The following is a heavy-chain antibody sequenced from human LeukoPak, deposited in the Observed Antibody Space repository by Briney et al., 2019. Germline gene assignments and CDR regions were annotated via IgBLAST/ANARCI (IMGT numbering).Heavy chain of an antibody. CDR3: AGSRGSGSYYRRYYYYGMDV. D-gene: IGHD3-10*01. V-gene: IGHV4-38-2*01. CDR2: IYHSGST. CDR1: GYSICSGYY. Sequence: SETLSLTCAVSGYSICSGYYWGWIRQPPGKGLEWIGSIYHSGSTYYNPSLKSRVTISVDTSKNQFSLKLSSVTAADTAVYYCAGSRGSGSYYRRYYYYGMDVWGKGTTVTVSS. J-gene: IGHJ6*04.